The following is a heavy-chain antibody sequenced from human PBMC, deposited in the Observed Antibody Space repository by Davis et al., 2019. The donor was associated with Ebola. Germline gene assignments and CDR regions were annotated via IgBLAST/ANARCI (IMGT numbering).Heavy chain of an antibody. D-gene: IGHD3-16*01. Sequence: GESLKISCAASGFTFSSYSMNWVRQAPGKGLEWVSYIISSSSTIYYADSVKGRFTISRDNAKNSLYLQMNSLRDEDTAVYYCARDRPLDFFFGDYYGMDVWGQGTTVTVSS. CDR1: GFTFSSYS. CDR3: ARDRPLDFFFGDYYGMDV. J-gene: IGHJ6*02. CDR2: IISSSSTI. V-gene: IGHV3-48*02.